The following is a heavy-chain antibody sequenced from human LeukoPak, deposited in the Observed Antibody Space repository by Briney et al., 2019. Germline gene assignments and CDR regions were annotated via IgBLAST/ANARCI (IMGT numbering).Heavy chain of an antibody. V-gene: IGHV4-39*07. CDR1: GGSISGSSYY. D-gene: IGHD6-19*01. J-gene: IGHJ3*02. Sequence: SETLSLTCTVSGGSISGSSYYWGWLRQPPGTGLEWIGEINHSGSTNYNPSLKSRATISVDTSKNQFSLKLSSMTAADTAVYYCAREVGWTDAFDIWGQGTMVTVSS. CDR2: INHSGST. CDR3: AREVGWTDAFDI.